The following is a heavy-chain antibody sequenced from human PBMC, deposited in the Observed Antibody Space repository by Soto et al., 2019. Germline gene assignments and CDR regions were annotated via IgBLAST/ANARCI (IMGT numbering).Heavy chain of an antibody. CDR3: ARGVSFWFDP. V-gene: IGHV3-48*02. D-gene: IGHD3-16*02. Sequence: GGSLRLSCSASGYTFSSYSMNWVRQAPGKGLEWVSYISSSSSTIYYADSVKGRFTISRDNAKNSLYLQMNSLRDEDTAVYYCARGVSFWFDPWGQGTLVTVSS. J-gene: IGHJ5*02. CDR1: GYTFSSYS. CDR2: ISSSSSTI.